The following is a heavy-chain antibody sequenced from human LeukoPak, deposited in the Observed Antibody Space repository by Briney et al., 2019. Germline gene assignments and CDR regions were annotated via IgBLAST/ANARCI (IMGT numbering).Heavy chain of an antibody. CDR1: GFTFSSYS. Sequence: GGSLRLSCAASGFTFSSYSMNWVRQAPGKGLEWVSSISSSSSYIYYADSVKGRFTISRGNAKNSLYLQMNSLRAEDTAVYYCARGGYSYGFSDWGQGTLVTVSS. D-gene: IGHD5-18*01. J-gene: IGHJ4*02. CDR2: ISSSSSYI. CDR3: ARGGYSYGFSD. V-gene: IGHV3-21*01.